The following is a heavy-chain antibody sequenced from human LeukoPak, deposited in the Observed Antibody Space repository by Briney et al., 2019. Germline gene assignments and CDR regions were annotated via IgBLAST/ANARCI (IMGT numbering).Heavy chain of an antibody. CDR3: ARGFRYDSSGYSNY. CDR2: MNPNSGNT. V-gene: IGHV1-8*01. J-gene: IGHJ4*02. D-gene: IGHD3-22*01. Sequence: ASVKVSCKASGYTFTNYNIDWVRQATGQGPEWMGWMNPNSGNTGYAQKFQGRVTMTRNTSISTAYMELSSLRSEDTAVYYCARGFRYDSSGYSNYWGQGTLVTVSS. CDR1: GYTFTNYN.